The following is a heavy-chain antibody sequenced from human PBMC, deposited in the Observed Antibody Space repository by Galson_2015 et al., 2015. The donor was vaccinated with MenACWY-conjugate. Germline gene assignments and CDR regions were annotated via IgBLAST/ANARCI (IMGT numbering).Heavy chain of an antibody. D-gene: IGHD1-26*01. V-gene: IGHV3-23*01. CDR3: AKAVVIVRAWHHFDD. CDR1: GFTFSSYA. Sequence: SLRLSCAASGFTFSSYAMSWVRQAPGKGLEWVSGISESGGNTFYADSVKGRFTISRDNSKNTLNLQLNSLRAEDTAVYYCAKAVVIVRAWHHFDDWGQGTLVTVSS. CDR2: ISESGGNT. J-gene: IGHJ4*02.